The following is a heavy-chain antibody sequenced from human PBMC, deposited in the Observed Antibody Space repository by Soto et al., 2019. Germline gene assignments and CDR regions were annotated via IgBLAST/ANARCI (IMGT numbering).Heavy chain of an antibody. CDR1: GFTFDDYA. CDR2: ISWNSGSI. Sequence: LRLSCAASGFTFDDYAMHWVRQAPGKGLEWVSGISWNSGSIGYADSVKGRFTISRDNAKNSLYLQMNSLRAEDTALYYCAKDIGYCSGGSCYSGNDYYYGMDVWGQGTTVTVSS. D-gene: IGHD2-15*01. CDR3: AKDIGYCSGGSCYSGNDYYYGMDV. V-gene: IGHV3-9*01. J-gene: IGHJ6*02.